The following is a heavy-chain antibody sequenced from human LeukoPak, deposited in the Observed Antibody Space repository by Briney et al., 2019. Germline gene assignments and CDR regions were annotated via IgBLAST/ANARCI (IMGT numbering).Heavy chain of an antibody. CDR3: TRHDVVAVMGHGMAV. CDR1: GASIGSYY. D-gene: IGHD3-16*01. CDR2: ISQNGIP. J-gene: IGHJ6*02. Sequence: PSETLSLTCTVSGASIGSYYWSWIRQPPGKGLEWIGFISQNGIPHYTASLKSRVTISRDTSENQVSLILSPVTAADTAVYYCTRHDVVAVMGHGMAVWGQGTTVTVSS. V-gene: IGHV4-59*08.